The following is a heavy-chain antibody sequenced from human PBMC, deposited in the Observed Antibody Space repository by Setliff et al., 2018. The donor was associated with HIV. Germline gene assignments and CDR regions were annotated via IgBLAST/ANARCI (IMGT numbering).Heavy chain of an antibody. V-gene: IGHV4-59*01. CDR3: ARSTLGARGVITCYYMDV. D-gene: IGHD3-10*01. Sequence: SETLSLTCTVSGGSISSYYWSWIRQPPGKGLEWIGYIYYSGSTNYKPSLKSRVSISVDTSKNQFSLKLSSVTAADTAVYYCARSTLGARGVITCYYMDVWGIGTTVTVSS. CDR2: IYYSGST. CDR1: GGSISSYY. J-gene: IGHJ6*03.